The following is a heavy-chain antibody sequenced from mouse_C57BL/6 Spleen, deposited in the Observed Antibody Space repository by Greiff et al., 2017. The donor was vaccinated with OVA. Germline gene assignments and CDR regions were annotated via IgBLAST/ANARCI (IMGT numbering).Heavy chain of an antibody. Sequence: EVQRVESGPGLAKPSQTLSLPCSVTGYSITSDYWNWIRKFPGNKLEYMGYISYSGSTYYNPSLKSRISITRDTSKNQYYLQLNSVTTEDTATYYCARYYYGSPYYFDYWGQGTTLTVSS. D-gene: IGHD1-1*01. CDR2: ISYSGST. CDR3: ARYYYGSPYYFDY. CDR1: GYSITSDY. J-gene: IGHJ2*01. V-gene: IGHV3-8*01.